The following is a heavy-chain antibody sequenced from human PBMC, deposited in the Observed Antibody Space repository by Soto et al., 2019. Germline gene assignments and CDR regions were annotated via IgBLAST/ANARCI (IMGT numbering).Heavy chain of an antibody. CDR2: IYHSGST. Sequence: ASETLSLTCAVSGGSISSSNWWSWVRQPPGKGLEWIGEIYHSGSTNYNPSLKSRVTISVDKSKNQFSLKLSSVTAADTAVYYCARGDIVVVVAATPIYYYYGMDVWGQGTTVTVSS. D-gene: IGHD2-15*01. CDR1: GGSISSSNW. CDR3: ARGDIVVVVAATPIYYYYGMDV. V-gene: IGHV4-4*02. J-gene: IGHJ6*02.